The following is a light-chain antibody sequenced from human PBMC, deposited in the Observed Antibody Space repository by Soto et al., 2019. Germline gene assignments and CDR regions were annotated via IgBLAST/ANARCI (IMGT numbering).Light chain of an antibody. V-gene: IGLV2-14*01. J-gene: IGLJ2*01. Sequence: QSALTHPASVSGSPGQSITISCTGTSSDVGGYNYVSWYQQHPGKAPKLMIYDVSNRPSGVSNRFSGSKSGNTASLTISGLQAEDEADYYCSSYTSSSTSHVVFGGGTKLTVL. CDR2: DVS. CDR3: SSYTSSSTSHVV. CDR1: SSDVGGYNY.